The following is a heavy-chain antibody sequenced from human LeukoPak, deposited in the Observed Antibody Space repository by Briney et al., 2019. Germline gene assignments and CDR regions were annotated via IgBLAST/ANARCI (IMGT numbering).Heavy chain of an antibody. V-gene: IGHV1-46*01. Sequence: ASVKVSCKAYAYTFTSYYMHWVRQPPAQGREWMGVINPSGGSKSKAQTFQGRVTITRDTSTSTAYMKLKSLRYEDTAVYYFLRGARSMRCQMDYWGQGTLVTLSS. CDR1: AYTFTSYY. D-gene: IGHD2-2*01. J-gene: IGHJ4*02. CDR2: INPSGGSK. CDR3: LRGARSMRCQMDY.